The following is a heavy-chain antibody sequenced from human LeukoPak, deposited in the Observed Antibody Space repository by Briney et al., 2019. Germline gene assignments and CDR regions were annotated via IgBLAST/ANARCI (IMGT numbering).Heavy chain of an antibody. V-gene: IGHV4-39*01. CDR1: GGSVSSGSYY. CDR3: ARQGGQNLNWFDP. Sequence: ASETLSLTCTVSGGSVSSGSYYWGWIRQPPGKGLEWIGSIYYSGSAYYNPPLKSRVTISVDTSKNQFSLKLNSVTAADTAVYYCARQGGQNLNWFDPWGQGTLVTVSS. J-gene: IGHJ5*02. CDR2: IYYSGSA. D-gene: IGHD3-16*01.